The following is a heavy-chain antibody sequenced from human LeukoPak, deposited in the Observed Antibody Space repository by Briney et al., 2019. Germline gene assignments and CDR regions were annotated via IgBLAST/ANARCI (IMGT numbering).Heavy chain of an antibody. V-gene: IGHV4-59*01. Sequence: SETLSLTSTDPGGSIIGYYWSWIRQPPGKGRVWSGYTFYSGSTTYNPSLKSRVTLPVPTSKNQFSLKRSSVTGEDTAVFYCARGRSIVGATTDYYFDYWGQGTLVAVSS. D-gene: IGHD1-26*01. CDR1: GGSIIGYY. CDR2: TFYSGST. CDR3: ARGRSIVGATTDYYFDY. J-gene: IGHJ4*02.